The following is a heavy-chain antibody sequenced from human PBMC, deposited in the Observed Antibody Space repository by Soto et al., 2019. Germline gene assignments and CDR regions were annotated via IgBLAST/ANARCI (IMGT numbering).Heavy chain of an antibody. J-gene: IGHJ4*02. Sequence: SETLSLTCAVSGGSISSGGYSWSWIRQPPGKGLEWIGYIYHSGSTYYNPSLKSRVTISVDTSKNQFSLKLSSVTAADTAVYYCARDGFFGRSGYFDYWGQGTLVTVSS. CDR3: ARDGFFGRSGYFDY. V-gene: IGHV4-30-2*05. CDR1: GGSISSGGYS. CDR2: IYHSGST. D-gene: IGHD3-3*01.